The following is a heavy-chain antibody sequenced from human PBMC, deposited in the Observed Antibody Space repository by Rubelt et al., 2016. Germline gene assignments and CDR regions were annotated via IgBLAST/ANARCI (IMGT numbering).Heavy chain of an antibody. V-gene: IGHV1-8*01. J-gene: IGHJ5*02. D-gene: IGHD3-3*01. Sequence: QVQLVQSGAEVKKPGASVKVSCKASGYTFTSYDINWVRQATGQGLEWMGWMNPNSGNTGYAQKVQGRVTMTRNTSISTDYMELSSLRSEDTAVYYCARMVNDFWSGYHNWFDPWGQGTLVTVSS. CDR3: ARMVNDFWSGYHNWFDP. CDR2: MNPNSGNT. CDR1: GYTFTSYD.